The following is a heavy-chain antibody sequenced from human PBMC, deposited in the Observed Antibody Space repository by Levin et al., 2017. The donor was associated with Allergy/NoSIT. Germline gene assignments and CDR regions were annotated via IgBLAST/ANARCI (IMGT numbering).Heavy chain of an antibody. Sequence: SETLSLTCTVSGGSISSTTYYWGWFRQPPGKGLEWIGSIYYSGYTYYNPSLKSRVTISADTSKNQFSLKLSSVTAADTAVYYCARHEEVAAALIAYWGQGTLVTVSS. CDR3: ARHEEVAAALIAY. J-gene: IGHJ4*02. CDR1: GGSISSTTYY. D-gene: IGHD6-13*01. V-gene: IGHV4-39*01. CDR2: IYYSGYT.